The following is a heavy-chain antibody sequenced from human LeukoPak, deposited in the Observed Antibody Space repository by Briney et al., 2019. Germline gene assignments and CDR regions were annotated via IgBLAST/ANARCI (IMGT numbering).Heavy chain of an antibody. CDR2: ITPIFGTA. J-gene: IGHJ4*02. CDR1: GGTFSSYA. V-gene: IGHV1-69*05. D-gene: IGHD5-18*01. Sequence: ASVKVSCKASGGTFSSYAISWVRQAPGQGLEWMGRITPIFGTANYAQKFQGRVTITTDESTSTAYMELSSLRSEDTAVYYCARGGYSYGYGFPDLDYWGQGTLVTVSS. CDR3: ARGGYSYGYGFPDLDY.